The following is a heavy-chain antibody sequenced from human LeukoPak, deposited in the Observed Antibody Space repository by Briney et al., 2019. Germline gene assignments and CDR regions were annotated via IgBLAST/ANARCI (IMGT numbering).Heavy chain of an antibody. CDR2: IGNNGGGI. CDR3: AIDPNWGTHT. J-gene: IGHJ5*02. CDR1: GFTFSTYT. D-gene: IGHD7-27*01. Sequence: GGSLRLSCAASGFTFSTYTMYWVRHPPGKRLEWVSIIGNNGGGIHYADSVRGRFTISRDNSKNALYLQMNSLRVEDTAVYYCAIDPNWGTHTWGQGVLVTVSS. V-gene: IGHV3-23*01.